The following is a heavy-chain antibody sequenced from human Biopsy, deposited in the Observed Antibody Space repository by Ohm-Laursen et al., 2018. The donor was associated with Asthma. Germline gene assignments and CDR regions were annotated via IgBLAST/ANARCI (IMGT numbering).Heavy chain of an antibody. D-gene: IGHD5-12*01. CDR3: ARGYSGSDRIVYYYSGLEV. CDR2: LIPVLGTP. Sequence: SVKVSCKASGDSFSNYAIGWVRQAPGQGLEWMGGLIPVLGTPDHAQMFEGRVTIIADESTSTAYMELSSLSSEDTAVYYCARGYSGSDRIVYYYSGLEVWGQGTTVTASS. CDR1: GDSFSNYA. V-gene: IGHV1-69*13. J-gene: IGHJ6*02.